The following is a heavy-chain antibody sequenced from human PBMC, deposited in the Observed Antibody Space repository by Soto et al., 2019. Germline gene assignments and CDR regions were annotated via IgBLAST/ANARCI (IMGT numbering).Heavy chain of an antibody. CDR1: GYTFTSYG. CDR2: ISAYNGNT. V-gene: IGHV1-18*01. CDR3: ARVEWIQLWFVGNWFDP. J-gene: IGHJ5*02. Sequence: GASVKVSCKASGYTFTSYGISWVRQAPGQGLEWMGWISAYNGNTNYAQKLQGRVTMTTDTSTSTAYMELRSLRSDDTAVYYCARVEWIQLWFVGNWFDPWGQGTMVTVYS. D-gene: IGHD5-18*01.